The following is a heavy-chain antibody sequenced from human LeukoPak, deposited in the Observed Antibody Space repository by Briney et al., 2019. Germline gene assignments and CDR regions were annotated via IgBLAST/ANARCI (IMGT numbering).Heavy chain of an antibody. Sequence: GASVKVSCKVSGYTLTELSMHWVRQAPGKGLEWMGGLDPEDGETIYAQKFQGRVTMTEDTSTDTAYMELSSLRSEDTAVYYCATEGYCSSTSCAENYNWGQGTLVTVSS. CDR1: GYTLTELS. CDR2: LDPEDGET. J-gene: IGHJ4*02. V-gene: IGHV1-24*01. CDR3: ATEGYCSSTSCAENYN. D-gene: IGHD2-2*01.